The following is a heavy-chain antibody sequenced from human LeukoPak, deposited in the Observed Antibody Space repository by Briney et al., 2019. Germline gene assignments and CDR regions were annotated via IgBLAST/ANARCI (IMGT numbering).Heavy chain of an antibody. D-gene: IGHD3-22*01. CDR2: ITSSSSYI. V-gene: IGHV3-21*01. J-gene: IGHJ4*02. CDR1: GFTFSNYW. Sequence: GGSLRLSCAASGFTFSNYWMHWVRQAPGKGLEWVSSITSSSSYIYYADSVKGRFTISRDNAKNSLYLQMNSLRVEDTAVYYCARHVVAVGFDYWGQGTLVTVSS. CDR3: ARHVVAVGFDY.